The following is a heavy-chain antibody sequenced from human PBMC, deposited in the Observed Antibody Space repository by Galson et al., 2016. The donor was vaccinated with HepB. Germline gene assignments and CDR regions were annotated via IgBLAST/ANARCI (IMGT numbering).Heavy chain of an antibody. Sequence: SLRLSCAASGISFSGSSMQWVRQSSGKGLEWVGRIRTRTNTYATAYAASVKGRFTISRNDAANTAYLQMDSLRIYDTGIYYCTRTRPGGTGDFDLWGRGTLVTVSS. J-gene: IGHJ2*01. CDR2: IRTRTNTYAT. V-gene: IGHV3-73*01. CDR3: TRTRPGGTGDFDL. CDR1: GISFSGSS. D-gene: IGHD1-14*01.